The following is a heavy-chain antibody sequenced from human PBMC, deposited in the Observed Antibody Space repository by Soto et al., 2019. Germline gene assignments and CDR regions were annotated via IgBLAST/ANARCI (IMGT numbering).Heavy chain of an antibody. CDR2: ISSGGSTI. J-gene: IGHJ4*02. Sequence: EVQLVESGGGLVQPGGSLRLSCIASGFTFSSYEMNWVRQAPGEGLEWVSYISSGGSTIYYADSVKGRFTISRDNAKNSLYLRMNSLRVEDTALYYCARVGSPYDSSAYLDYWGQGTLVTVSS. D-gene: IGHD3-22*01. CDR1: GFTFSSYE. V-gene: IGHV3-48*03. CDR3: ARVGSPYDSSAYLDY.